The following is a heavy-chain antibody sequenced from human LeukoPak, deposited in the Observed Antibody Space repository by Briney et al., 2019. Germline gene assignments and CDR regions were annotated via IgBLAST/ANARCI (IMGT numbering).Heavy chain of an antibody. CDR3: ARGQGYDFWSGFRPSMYYYYMDV. CDR1: GGSFSGYY. Sequence: SETLSLTCAVYGGSFSGYYWSWIRQPPGKGLEWIGEINHSGSTNYNPSLKSRVTISVDTSKNQFSLKLSSVTAADTAVYYCARGQGYDFWSGFRPSMYYYYMDVRGKGTTVTVSS. D-gene: IGHD3-3*01. CDR2: INHSGST. J-gene: IGHJ6*03. V-gene: IGHV4-34*01.